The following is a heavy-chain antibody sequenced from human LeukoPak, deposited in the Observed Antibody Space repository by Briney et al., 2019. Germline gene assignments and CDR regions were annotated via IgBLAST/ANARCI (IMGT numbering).Heavy chain of an antibody. CDR1: GVSVSSNSAA. D-gene: IGHD6-19*01. CDR3: ARDSSGWYRAQPYFDY. Sequence: SQTLSLTCAISGVSVSSNSAAWNWIRQSPSRGLEWLGRTYYRSKWYTDYAVSVKSRITINPDTSKNQFSLQLNSVTPEDTAVYYCARDSSGWYRAQPYFDYWGQGTLVTVSS. CDR2: TYYRSKWYT. V-gene: IGHV6-1*01. J-gene: IGHJ4*02.